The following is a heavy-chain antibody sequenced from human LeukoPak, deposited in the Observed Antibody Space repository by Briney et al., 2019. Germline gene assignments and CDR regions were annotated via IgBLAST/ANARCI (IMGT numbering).Heavy chain of an antibody. CDR2: ISGTSGTA. CDR1: GFTFNSYA. Sequence: GSLRLSCAASGFTFNSYAMTWVRQGAGRGLEWVSTISGTSGTASYADSVEGRFGISRDDSKNTVYLQMTSLRVEDTAVYFCARVQPDNNDEYNWFDPWGQGTQVTVSS. D-gene: IGHD1-1*01. J-gene: IGHJ5*02. CDR3: ARVQPDNNDEYNWFDP. V-gene: IGHV3-23*01.